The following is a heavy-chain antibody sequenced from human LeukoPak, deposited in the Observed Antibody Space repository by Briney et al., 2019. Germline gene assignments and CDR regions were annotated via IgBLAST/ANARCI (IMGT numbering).Heavy chain of an antibody. CDR1: GSTFSSNA. CDR2: ISGNSNNA. D-gene: IGHD3-22*01. CDR3: ARVGFDGGSSGYYYGGFDY. V-gene: IGHV3-23*01. J-gene: IGHJ4*02. Sequence: GGSLRLSCVASGSTFSSNAMSWVRQAPGKGLEWVSAISGNSNNAYYADSVKGRFTISRDNSKNTLYLQMNSLRAEDTAVYYCARVGFDGGSSGYYYGGFDYWGQGTLVTVSS.